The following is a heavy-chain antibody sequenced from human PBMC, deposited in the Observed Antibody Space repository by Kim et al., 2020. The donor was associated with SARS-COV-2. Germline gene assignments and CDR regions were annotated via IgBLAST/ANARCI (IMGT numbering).Heavy chain of an antibody. CDR3: ARDLSSSWAQAYYFDY. Sequence: GGSLRLSCAASGFIFSNYAMHWVRQAPGKGLEWMAVIWHDGSNKFYSDSVKGRFTISRDNSKNTLSLQINSPRAEDTALYYCARDLSSSWAQAYYFDYWGQGTLVTVSS. V-gene: IGHV3-33*01. J-gene: IGHJ4*02. D-gene: IGHD6-13*01. CDR1: GFIFSNYA. CDR2: IWHDGSNK.